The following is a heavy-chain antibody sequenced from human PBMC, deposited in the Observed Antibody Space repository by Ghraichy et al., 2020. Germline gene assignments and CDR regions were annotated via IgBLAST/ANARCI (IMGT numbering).Heavy chain of an antibody. CDR1: GGSFSGYY. V-gene: IGHV4-34*01. CDR2: INHSGST. Sequence: SETLSLTCAVYGGSFSGYYWSWIHQPPGKGLEWIGEINHSGSTNYNPSLKSRVTMSVDTSKNQFSLKLSSVTAADTAVYYCARHQSVGPVTTLLTYAFD. CDR3: ARHQSVGPVTTLLTYAFD. D-gene: IGHD4-17*01. J-gene: IGHJ3*02.